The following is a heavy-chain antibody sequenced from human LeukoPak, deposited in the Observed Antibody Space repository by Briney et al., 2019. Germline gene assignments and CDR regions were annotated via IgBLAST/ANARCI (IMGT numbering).Heavy chain of an antibody. J-gene: IGHJ4*02. CDR1: GFTFSSYS. Sequence: GGSLRLSCAASGFTFSSYSMNWVRQAPGKGLEWVSYISSSSSTIYYADSVKGRFTISRDNAKNSLYLQMNSLRAEDTAVYYCARDRGYGFDYWGQGTLVTVS. CDR3: ARDRGYGFDY. D-gene: IGHD5-12*01. V-gene: IGHV3-48*01. CDR2: ISSSSSTI.